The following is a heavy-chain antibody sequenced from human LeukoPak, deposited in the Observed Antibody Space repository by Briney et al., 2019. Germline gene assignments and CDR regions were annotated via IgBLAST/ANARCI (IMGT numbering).Heavy chain of an antibody. V-gene: IGHV1-2*02. J-gene: IGHJ5*02. Sequence: ASLNVSCKASGYTFTGYYIHWVRQAPGPGLEWMGWINPNSGGTNYAQKFQGRVTMTRDTSISTAYMELSRLSPDDTAVYYCARDHVAAAGTGWFDPWGQGTLVIVSS. CDR2: INPNSGGT. CDR3: ARDHVAAAGTGWFDP. D-gene: IGHD6-13*01. CDR1: GYTFTGYY.